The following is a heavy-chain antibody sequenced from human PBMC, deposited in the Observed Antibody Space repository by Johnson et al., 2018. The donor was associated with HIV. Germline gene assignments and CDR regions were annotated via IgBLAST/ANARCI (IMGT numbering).Heavy chain of an antibody. CDR1: GFTFSDYF. J-gene: IGHJ3*02. V-gene: IGHV3-11*04. CDR3: ARDSLDGEYAFDI. Sequence: QEKLVESGGGLVKPGGSLRLSCAASGFTFSDYFVSWIRQAPGKGLEWVSYISSSGSTIYYADSVKGRFTISRDSYKNTLYLQMNSLRAEDTAVYFCARDSLDGEYAFDIWGQGTMLTVSS. CDR2: ISSSGSTI. D-gene: IGHD2-21*01.